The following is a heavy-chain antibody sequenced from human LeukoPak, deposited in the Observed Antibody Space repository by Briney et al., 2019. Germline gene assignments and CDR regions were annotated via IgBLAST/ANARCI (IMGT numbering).Heavy chain of an antibody. V-gene: IGHV1-2*02. Sequence: ASVKVSCKTSGYTFTDYYIHWMRQAPGQGLEWMGWINSNSGGTSYAQKFQGRVTMTRDTSISTAYMELSRLRSDDTAVYYCARTHYYYDDMDVWGKGTTVTVSS. CDR2: INSNSGGT. CDR1: GYTFTDYY. CDR3: ARTHYYYDDMDV. J-gene: IGHJ6*03.